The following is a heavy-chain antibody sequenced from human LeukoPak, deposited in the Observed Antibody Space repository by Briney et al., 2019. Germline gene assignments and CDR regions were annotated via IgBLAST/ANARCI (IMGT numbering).Heavy chain of an antibody. V-gene: IGHV3-30*02. Sequence: PGGSLRLSCAASGFTFNRYGMHWVRQAPGKGLEWVAFIRYDGSHQYYADSVKGRFTISRDNSKNTLYLQMNSLRADDTAVYYCAKSGRYCSAGSCYQEASLDYWGQGTLVTVSS. CDR2: IRYDGSHQ. CDR3: AKSGRYCSAGSCYQEASLDY. D-gene: IGHD2-15*01. J-gene: IGHJ4*02. CDR1: GFTFNRYG.